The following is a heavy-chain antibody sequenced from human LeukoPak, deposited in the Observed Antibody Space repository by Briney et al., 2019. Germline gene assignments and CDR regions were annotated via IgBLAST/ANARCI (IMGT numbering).Heavy chain of an antibody. J-gene: IGHJ6*02. Sequence: SETLSLTCTVSGGSISSSTYYWGWIGQPPGKGLEWIGNIYYSGSTHYNPSLRSRVTISVDTSKNQFSLKLSSVTAADTAVYYCARAVVTLYYYYGMDVWGQGTTVTVSS. V-gene: IGHV4-39*07. D-gene: IGHD3-16*01. CDR1: GGSISSSTYY. CDR3: ARAVVTLYYYYGMDV. CDR2: IYYSGST.